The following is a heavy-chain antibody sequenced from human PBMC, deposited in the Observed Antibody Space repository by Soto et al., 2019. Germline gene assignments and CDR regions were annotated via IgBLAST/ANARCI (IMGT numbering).Heavy chain of an antibody. D-gene: IGHD6-6*01. CDR3: AKDLTRQLAYWLDP. J-gene: IGHJ5*02. CDR1: GFPFPGSY. V-gene: IGHV1-2*02. Sequence: GASVKVSWKASGFPFPGSYKHWLRQAPGQGLEWMGWINAHSGGTEYAQKFQGRVTLTRDTSIATAYLTLTSLTSDDTALYYCAKDLTRQLAYWLDPWGQGTQVTVPS. CDR2: INAHSGGT.